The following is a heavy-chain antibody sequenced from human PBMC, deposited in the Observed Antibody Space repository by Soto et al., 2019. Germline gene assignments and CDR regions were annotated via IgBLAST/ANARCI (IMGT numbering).Heavy chain of an antibody. D-gene: IGHD4-17*01. CDR2: IYYSGST. CDR3: ARAYGDYVFDY. V-gene: IGHV4-59*01. CDR1: GTSLSSYY. J-gene: IGHJ4*02. Sequence: SETLSLTFTVSGTSLSSYYWTWIRQPPGSGLEWIGYIYYSGSTNYNPSLKSRVTISVDTSKNQFSLKLSSVTAADTAVYYCARAYGDYVFDYWSQGTLVTVSS.